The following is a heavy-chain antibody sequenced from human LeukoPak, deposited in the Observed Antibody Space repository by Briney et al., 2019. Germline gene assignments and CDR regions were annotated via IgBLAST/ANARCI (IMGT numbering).Heavy chain of an antibody. D-gene: IGHD6-19*01. V-gene: IGHV1-18*01. Sequence: ASVKVSCKASGGTFSSYAISWVRQAPGQGLEWMGWISAYNGNTNYAQKLQGRVTMTTDTSTSTAYMELRSLRSDDTAVYYCARYYSSGWYDGLYYFDYWGQGALVTVSS. J-gene: IGHJ4*02. CDR1: GGTFSSYA. CDR3: ARYYSSGWYDGLYYFDY. CDR2: ISAYNGNT.